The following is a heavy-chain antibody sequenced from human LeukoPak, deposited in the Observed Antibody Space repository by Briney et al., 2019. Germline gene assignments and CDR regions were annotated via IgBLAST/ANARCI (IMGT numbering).Heavy chain of an antibody. CDR2: INSNTGGT. Sequence: ASVKVSCKPSGYTFTDYYIHWVRQAPGQGREWMGWINSNTGGTNYAQKFQGRVTMTRDTSINTAYMELSSLTSDDTAVYFCARVLMMSSSHRNFDHWGQGTLVTVSS. D-gene: IGHD2-8*01. V-gene: IGHV1-2*02. CDR1: GYTFTDYY. J-gene: IGHJ4*02. CDR3: ARVLMMSSSHRNFDH.